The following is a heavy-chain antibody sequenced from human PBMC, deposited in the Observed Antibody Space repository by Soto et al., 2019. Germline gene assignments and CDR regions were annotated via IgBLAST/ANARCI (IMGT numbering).Heavy chain of an antibody. J-gene: IGHJ4*02. Sequence: QVQLLESGGGVVQPGTSLRLSCEASGFMFSSYGMFWVRQAPGKGLEWVAVVTYDGRNAYYGESVKGRFTISRDNPNNRLYLEMNSLRAEDTAVYYCGKGKGVTRSGVVYFDYWGLGTALTVSS. V-gene: IGHV3-30*18. D-gene: IGHD3-3*01. CDR2: VTYDGRNA. CDR3: GKGKGVTRSGVVYFDY. CDR1: GFMFSSYG.